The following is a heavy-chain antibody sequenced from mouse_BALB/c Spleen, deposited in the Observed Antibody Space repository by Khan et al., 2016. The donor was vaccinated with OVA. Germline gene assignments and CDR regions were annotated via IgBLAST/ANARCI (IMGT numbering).Heavy chain of an antibody. V-gene: IGHV1-52*01. Sequence: QVRLQQSGTELVRPGTSVKLSCKASGYTFTNYWMNWIKQRPEQGLEWIGRIDPDDSETHYNQEFKDKAILTVDKSSRTAYMQLSSLTSDEAAVYYYARSPFAYWGQGTLVTVSS. J-gene: IGHJ3*01. CDR1: GYTFTNYW. CDR2: IDPDDSET. CDR3: ARSPFAY.